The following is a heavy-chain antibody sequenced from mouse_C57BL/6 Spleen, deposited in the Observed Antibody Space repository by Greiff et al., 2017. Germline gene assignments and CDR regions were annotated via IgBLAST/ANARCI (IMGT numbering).Heavy chain of an antibody. D-gene: IGHD2-1*01. CDR1: GYTFTSYW. CDR3: AREDGNPHYYAMDY. V-gene: IGHV1-59*01. J-gene: IGHJ4*01. Sequence: QVQLQQPGAELVRPGTSVKLSCKASGYTFTSYWMHWVKQRPGQGLEWIGVIDPSDSYTNYNQKFKGKATLTVGTSSSTAYMQLSSLTSEDSAVYYCAREDGNPHYYAMDYWGQGTSVTVSS. CDR2: IDPSDSYT.